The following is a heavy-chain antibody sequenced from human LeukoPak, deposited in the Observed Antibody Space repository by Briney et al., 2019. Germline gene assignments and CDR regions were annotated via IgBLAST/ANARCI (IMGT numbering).Heavy chain of an antibody. V-gene: IGHV1-2*02. CDR2: INPNSGGT. CDR1: GYTFTGYY. Sequence: GASVKVSCKASGYTFTGYYMHWVRQAPGQGLEWMGWINPNSGGTNYAQKFQGRVTMTRDTSISTAYMELSRLRSDDTAVYYCARVVSPYYDFWSGYYIGYYYYYMDVWGKGTTVTVSS. D-gene: IGHD3-3*01. CDR3: ARVVSPYYDFWSGYYIGYYYYYMDV. J-gene: IGHJ6*03.